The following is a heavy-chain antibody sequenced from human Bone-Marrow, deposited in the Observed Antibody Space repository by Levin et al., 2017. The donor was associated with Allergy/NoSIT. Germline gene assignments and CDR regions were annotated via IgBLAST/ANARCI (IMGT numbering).Heavy chain of an antibody. V-gene: IGHV3-11*06. CDR3: ARVPYVYTSSSGYFEY. CDR1: GFTFSDYY. J-gene: IGHJ4*02. CDR2: ISSSTTSHT. D-gene: IGHD6-6*01. Sequence: GESLKISCAASGFTFSDYYMSWIRQAPGKGLEWISYISSSTTSHTNYADSVKGRFTISRDNAKNSLYLQMNSLRAEDTAVYYCARVPYVYTSSSGYFEYWGQGTLVTVSS.